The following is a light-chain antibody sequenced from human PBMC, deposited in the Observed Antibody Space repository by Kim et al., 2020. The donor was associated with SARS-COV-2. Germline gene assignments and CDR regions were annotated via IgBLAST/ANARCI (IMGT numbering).Light chain of an antibody. CDR2: AVS. V-gene: IGKV1-39*01. J-gene: IGKJ3*01. CDR3: QHSYITPLT. CDR1: QSISSN. Sequence: DIQMTQSPYSLSASVGDRVTNTCRTTQSISSNLNWYQQKPGGAPKLLISAVSTLKGGIPSKFSDSGSETDFTLTISSLQPDDFPTYFCQHSYITPLTFGHGTKEDIK.